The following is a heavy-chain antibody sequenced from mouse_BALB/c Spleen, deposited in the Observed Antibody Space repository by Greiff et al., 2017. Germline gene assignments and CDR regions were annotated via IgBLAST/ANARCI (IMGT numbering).Heavy chain of an antibody. Sequence: LQQPGSELVRPGASVKLSCKASGYTFTSYWMHWVKQRPGQGLEWIGNIYPGSGSTNYDEKFKSKATLTVDTSSSTAYMQLSSLTSEDSAVYYCTGGGSWPYYFDYWGQGTTLTVSS. CDR1: GYTFTSYW. CDR3: TGGGSWPYYFDY. V-gene: IGHV1S22*01. D-gene: IGHD1-1*02. J-gene: IGHJ2*01. CDR2: IYPGSGST.